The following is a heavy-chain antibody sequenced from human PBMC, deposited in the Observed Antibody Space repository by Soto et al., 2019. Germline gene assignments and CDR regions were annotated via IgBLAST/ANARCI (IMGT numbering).Heavy chain of an antibody. CDR2: INAGNGNT. D-gene: IGHD2-2*02. Sequence: QVQLVQSGAEVKKPGASVKVSCKASGYTFTTYAIHWVRQAPGQRLEWMGWINAGNGNTKYSQKFQGRVTITRDTSANTAYMELSSLRSEDTALYYCASDRPWAIPFDYWGPGTLVTVSS. J-gene: IGHJ4*02. V-gene: IGHV1-3*01. CDR1: GYTFTTYA. CDR3: ASDRPWAIPFDY.